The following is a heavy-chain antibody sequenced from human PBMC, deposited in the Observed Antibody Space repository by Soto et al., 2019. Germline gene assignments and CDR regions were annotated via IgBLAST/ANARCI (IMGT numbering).Heavy chain of an antibody. CDR1: GYTFTSYD. J-gene: IGHJ4*02. D-gene: IGHD3-3*01. CDR3: ARGQGITIFGVVTFYYFDY. V-gene: IGHV1-8*01. Sequence: GASVKVSCKASGYTFTSYDINWVRQATGQGPEWMGWMNPNSGNTGYAQKFQGRVTMTRNTSISTAYMELSSLRSEDTAVYYCARGQGITIFGVVTFYYFDYWGQGTLVTVSS. CDR2: MNPNSGNT.